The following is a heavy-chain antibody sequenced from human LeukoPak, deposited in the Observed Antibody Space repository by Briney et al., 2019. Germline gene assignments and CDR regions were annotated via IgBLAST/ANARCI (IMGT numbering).Heavy chain of an antibody. J-gene: IGHJ5*02. CDR3: ARRVVVPAANNWFDH. CDR1: GYTFTGYY. Sequence: ASVKVSCKASGYTFTGYYMHWVRQAPGQGLEWMGWINPNSGGTNYAQKFQGRVTMTRDTSISTAYMELSRLRSDDTAVYYCARRVVVPAANNWFDHWGQGTLVTVSS. V-gene: IGHV1-2*02. CDR2: INPNSGGT. D-gene: IGHD2-2*01.